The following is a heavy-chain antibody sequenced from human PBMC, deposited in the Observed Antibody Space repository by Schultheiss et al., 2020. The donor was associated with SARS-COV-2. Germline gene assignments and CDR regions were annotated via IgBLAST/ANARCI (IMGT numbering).Heavy chain of an antibody. Sequence: SETLSLTCTVSGGSISSSSYYWGWIRQPPGKGLEWIGYIYYSGSTNYNPSLKSRVTISVDTSKNQFSLKLSSVTAADTAVYYCAREGSYYDSSGYYRRWFDPWGQGTLVTVSS. CDR1: GGSISSSSYY. V-gene: IGHV4-61*05. J-gene: IGHJ5*02. CDR3: AREGSYYDSSGYYRRWFDP. CDR2: IYYSGST. D-gene: IGHD3-22*01.